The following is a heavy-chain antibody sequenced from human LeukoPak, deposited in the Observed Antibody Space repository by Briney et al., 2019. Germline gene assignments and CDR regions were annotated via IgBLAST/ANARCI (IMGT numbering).Heavy chain of an antibody. D-gene: IGHD6-19*01. V-gene: IGHV1-69*13. CDR3: ARWKVLAGYSSGWYGGYYFDY. CDR1: GGTFSSYA. CDR2: IIPIFGTA. J-gene: IGHJ4*02. Sequence: ASVKVSCKASGGTFSSYAISWVRQAPGQGLEWMGGIIPIFGTANYAQKFQGRVTITADESTSTAYMELSSLRSDDTAVYYCARWKVLAGYSSGWYGGYYFDYWGQGTLVTVSS.